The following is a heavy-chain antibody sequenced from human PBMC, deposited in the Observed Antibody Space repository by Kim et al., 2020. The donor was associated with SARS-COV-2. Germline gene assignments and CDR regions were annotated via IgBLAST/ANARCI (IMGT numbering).Heavy chain of an antibody. V-gene: IGHV1-46*01. J-gene: IGHJ6*02. CDR3: AASYYYAMDV. CDR1: GYTFTSYY. Sequence: ASVKVSCKASGYTFTSYYMHWVRQAPGQGLEWMGIVNPSGETTSYAQKFQGRITMTRDTSTSTVYMELSSLRSEDTAVYYCAASYYYAMDVWGQGTTVTVSS. CDR2: VNPSGETT.